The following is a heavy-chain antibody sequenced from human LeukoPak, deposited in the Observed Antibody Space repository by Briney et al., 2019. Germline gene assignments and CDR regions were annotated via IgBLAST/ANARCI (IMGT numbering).Heavy chain of an antibody. CDR3: ARAHVLRPWGHAFDI. CDR2: INPNSGGT. Sequence: GASVKVSCKASGYTFTGYYMHWVRQAPGQGLEWMGWINPNSGGTNYAQKFQGRVTMTRDTSISTAYMGLSRLRSDDTAVYYCARAHVLRPWGHAFDIWGQGTMVTVSS. CDR1: GYTFTGYY. J-gene: IGHJ3*02. V-gene: IGHV1-2*02. D-gene: IGHD3-3*01.